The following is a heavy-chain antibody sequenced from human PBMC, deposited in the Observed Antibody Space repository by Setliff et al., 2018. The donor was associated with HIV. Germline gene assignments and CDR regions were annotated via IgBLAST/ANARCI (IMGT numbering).Heavy chain of an antibody. J-gene: IGHJ6*03. V-gene: IGHV5-51*01. CDR1: GYNFNTDW. CDR3: ASLRGDYVGQYFYYMDV. Sequence: GESLKISCQGPGYNFNTDWIAWVRQMPGKGLEWMGSIFPGDSDTRYSPSFQGQVTISADKSISTVYLHWGSLKASDTALYYCASLRGDYVGQYFYYMDVWGKGTTVTVSS. D-gene: IGHD4-17*01. CDR2: IFPGDSDT.